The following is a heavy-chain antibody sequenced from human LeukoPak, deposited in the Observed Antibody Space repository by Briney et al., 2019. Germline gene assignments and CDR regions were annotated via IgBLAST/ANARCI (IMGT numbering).Heavy chain of an antibody. CDR3: ARGKYNRGYSYGNFDY. Sequence: SETLSLTCAVYGGSFSGYYWSWIRQPPGKGLEWIGEINHSESTNYNPSLKSRVTISVDTSKNQFSLKLSSVTAADTAVYYCARGKYNRGYSYGNFDYWGQGTLVTVSS. D-gene: IGHD5-18*01. CDR2: INHSEST. J-gene: IGHJ4*02. CDR1: GGSFSGYY. V-gene: IGHV4-34*01.